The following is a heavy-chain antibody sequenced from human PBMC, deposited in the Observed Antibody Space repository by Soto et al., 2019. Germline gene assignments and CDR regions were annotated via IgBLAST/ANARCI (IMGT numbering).Heavy chain of an antibody. Sequence: SETLSLTCTVSGCSISGGDYYWGWLRPPPGKGLEWIGYIYYSGSTYYNPSLKSRVTISVDTSKNQFSLKLSSVNAADTAVYYCARDPIVVVTHYYGMDVWGQGTTVTVSS. CDR1: GCSISGGDYY. CDR2: IYYSGST. CDR3: ARDPIVVVTHYYGMDV. J-gene: IGHJ6*02. D-gene: IGHD2-21*02. V-gene: IGHV4-30-4*01.